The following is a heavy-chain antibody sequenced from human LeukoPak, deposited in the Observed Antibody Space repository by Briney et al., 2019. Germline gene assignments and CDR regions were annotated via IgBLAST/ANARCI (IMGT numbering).Heavy chain of an antibody. CDR2: ISPTSGGT. CDR1: GYTFTDYY. J-gene: IGHJ4*02. D-gene: IGHD1-1*01. V-gene: IGHV1-2*02. Sequence: ASVKVSCKASGYTFTDYYMHWVRQAPGQGLEWMGWISPTSGGTNYAQKFQDRVTMTRDTSISTAYMELSRLRSDDTALYYCARRQGTTLNFDYWGQGTLVTVSS. CDR3: ARRQGTTLNFDY.